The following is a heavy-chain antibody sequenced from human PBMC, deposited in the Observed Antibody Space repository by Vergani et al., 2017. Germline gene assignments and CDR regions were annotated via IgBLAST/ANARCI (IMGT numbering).Heavy chain of an antibody. D-gene: IGHD2-15*01. Sequence: QVQLVESGGGVVQPGGSLRLSCAASGFTFTNYCMHWVRQAPGKGLEWVAFTRYDGIVEYYGDSVRGRFTISRDNSKNTLYLQMNILRPEDTAVYYCATAGAAYCRGASCYDFFEYWGQGTLVTVAS. CDR1: GFTFTNYC. V-gene: IGHV3-30*02. CDR3: ATAGAAYCRGASCYDFFEY. CDR2: TRYDGIVE. J-gene: IGHJ4*02.